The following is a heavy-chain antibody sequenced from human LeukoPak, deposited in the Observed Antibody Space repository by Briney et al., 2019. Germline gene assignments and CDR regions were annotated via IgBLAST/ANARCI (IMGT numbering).Heavy chain of an antibody. CDR3: ARSPRTVVTPPRDY. Sequence: ASVKVSCKASGYTFTGYYMHWVRQAPGQGLEWMGWINPNSGGTNYAQKFQGRVTMTRDTSISTAYMELSRLRSDDTAVYYCARSPRTVVTPPRDYWGQGTLVTVSS. D-gene: IGHD4-23*01. CDR2: INPNSGGT. V-gene: IGHV1-2*02. CDR1: GYTFTGYY. J-gene: IGHJ4*02.